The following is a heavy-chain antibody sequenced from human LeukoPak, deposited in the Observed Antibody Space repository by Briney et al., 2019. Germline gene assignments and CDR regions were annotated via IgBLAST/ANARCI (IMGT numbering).Heavy chain of an antibody. CDR2: LYAGGAT. V-gene: IGHV3-66*01. Sequence: GGSLRLSCVASGFSVSGIHMNWIRQAPGKDLEWVSGLYAGGATYYADSMGGRFTISRDHSKNTLYLQMTNLRVGDTAIYHCARGNGNVGGRLDPWGQGTRVTVSS. CDR3: ARGNGNVGGRLDP. CDR1: GFSVSGIH. D-gene: IGHD2-8*01. J-gene: IGHJ5*02.